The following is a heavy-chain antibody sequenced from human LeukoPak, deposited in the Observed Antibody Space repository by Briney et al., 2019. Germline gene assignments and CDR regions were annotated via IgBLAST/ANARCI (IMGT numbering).Heavy chain of an antibody. Sequence: GGSLRLSCAASGFTFSSYGMTWVRQAPGKGLEWVSYISSSSSTIYYADSVKGRFTISRDNAKNSLYLQLNSLRAEDTAVYYCARVEFEDFDWLWYFDYWGQGTLVTVSS. J-gene: IGHJ4*02. D-gene: IGHD3-9*01. CDR3: ARVEFEDFDWLWYFDY. V-gene: IGHV3-48*01. CDR2: ISSSSSTI. CDR1: GFTFSSYG.